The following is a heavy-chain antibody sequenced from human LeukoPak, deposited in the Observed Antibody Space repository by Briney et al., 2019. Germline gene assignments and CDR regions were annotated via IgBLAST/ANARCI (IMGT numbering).Heavy chain of an antibody. CDR2: FDPDDGET. Sequence: GASVKVSCKVSGYTLTELSMHWVRQAPGKGLEWMGGFDPDDGETIYAQKFQGRVTMTEDTSTDTAYMELSSLRSEDTAVYYCATPPYCSSTSCYTPDWYFDLWGRGTLVTVSS. J-gene: IGHJ2*01. D-gene: IGHD2-2*02. CDR3: ATPPYCSSTSCYTPDWYFDL. CDR1: GYTLTELS. V-gene: IGHV1-24*01.